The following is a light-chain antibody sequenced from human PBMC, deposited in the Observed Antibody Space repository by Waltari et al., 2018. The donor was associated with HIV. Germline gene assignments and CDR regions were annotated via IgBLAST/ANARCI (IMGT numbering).Light chain of an antibody. V-gene: IGLV2-14*03. CDR1: SSDISTYDF. CDR3: SSYTTSNTVV. Sequence: QSALTQPASVSGSPGQSITISCSGTSSDISTYDFVSWYQKHPATAPKLLIYDVTARPSGVSMRFSGSNARSTASLPISSIQADDEADYYCSSYTTSNTVVFGPGTKLSVL. J-gene: IGLJ2*01. CDR2: DVT.